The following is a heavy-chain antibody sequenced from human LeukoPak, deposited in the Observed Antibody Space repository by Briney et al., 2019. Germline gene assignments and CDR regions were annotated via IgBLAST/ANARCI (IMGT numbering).Heavy chain of an antibody. V-gene: IGHV3-9*01. Sequence: GGSLRLSCEASGFTFTSYGVHWVRQAPGKGLEWVSGVSWNSGSIGYADSVKGRFTISRDNAKNSMYLQMNRLRAEDTALYYCAKSPDFWSGYGFDPWGQGTLVTVSS. CDR1: GFTFTSYG. CDR2: VSWNSGSI. CDR3: AKSPDFWSGYGFDP. J-gene: IGHJ5*02. D-gene: IGHD3-3*01.